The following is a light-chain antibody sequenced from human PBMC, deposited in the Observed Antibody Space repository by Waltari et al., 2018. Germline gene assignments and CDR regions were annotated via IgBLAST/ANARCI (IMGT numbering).Light chain of an antibody. CDR3: QHYLRLPVT. V-gene: IGKV3-20*01. CDR2: GIF. Sequence: EIVLTQSPGTLSLSPGERATLSCKASQSVNRALAWYQQKPGQAPRLLIYGIFARAAGTPDRFSGSGSGTDFSLTISRLEPEDFAVYYCQHYLRLPVTFGQGTRVEVK. J-gene: IGKJ1*01. CDR1: QSVNRA.